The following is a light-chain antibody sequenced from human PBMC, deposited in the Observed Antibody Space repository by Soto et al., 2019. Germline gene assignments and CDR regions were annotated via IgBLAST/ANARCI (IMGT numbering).Light chain of an antibody. Sequence: IVLTQSPFTMSLCKGERAPLSCRASQSFRGLLAWYQQKPGQAPRLLIYDAYNRATGIPPRFSGSGSGTDFTLTISSLEPEDSAVYYCQQRHMWPITFGQGTRLEIK. CDR1: QSFRGL. CDR2: DAY. J-gene: IGKJ5*01. CDR3: QQRHMWPIT. V-gene: IGKV3-11*01.